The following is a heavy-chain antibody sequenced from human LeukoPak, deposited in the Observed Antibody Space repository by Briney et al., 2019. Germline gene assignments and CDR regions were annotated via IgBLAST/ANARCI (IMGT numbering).Heavy chain of an antibody. CDR1: GGSISSSSYY. J-gene: IGHJ4*02. Sequence: SETLSLTCTVSGGSISSSSYYWGWIRQPPGKGLEWIGSIYYSGSTYYNPSLKSRVTISVDTSKNQFSLKLSSVTAADTAVYYCASMYDFWSGFFDYWGQGTLVTVPS. CDR3: ASMYDFWSGFFDY. V-gene: IGHV4-39*01. D-gene: IGHD3-3*01. CDR2: IYYSGST.